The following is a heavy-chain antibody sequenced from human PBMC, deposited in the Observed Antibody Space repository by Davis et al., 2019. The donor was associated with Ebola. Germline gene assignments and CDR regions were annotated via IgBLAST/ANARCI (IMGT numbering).Heavy chain of an antibody. J-gene: IGHJ6*04. CDR1: VITFSSYS. CDR2: ISGSGGTT. V-gene: IGHV3-23*01. Sequence: GESLKISCADSVITFSSYSMTWVRQAPGKGLEWVSAISGSGGTTYYAGSVKGRFTVSRDNSKKTMYLQMNSLRAEDTAVYYCARVLSVGGVVVVPAPQNYYYGMDVWGKGTTVTVSS. CDR3: ARVLSVGGVVVVPAPQNYYYGMDV. D-gene: IGHD2-2*01.